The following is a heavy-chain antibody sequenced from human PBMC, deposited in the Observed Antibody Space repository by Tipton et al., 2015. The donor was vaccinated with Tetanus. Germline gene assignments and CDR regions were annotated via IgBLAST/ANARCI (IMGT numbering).Heavy chain of an antibody. V-gene: IGHV4-59*01. CDR1: GGSISSYY. Sequence: GLVKPSETLSLTCTVSGGSISSYYWSWIRQPPGKGLEWIGYIYYSGSTNYNPSLKSRVTISVDTSKNQFSLKLSSVTAADTAVYYGAGGGIAAAGGGLDYWGQGTLVTVSS. CDR2: IYYSGST. J-gene: IGHJ4*02. CDR3: AGGGIAAAGGGLDY. D-gene: IGHD6-13*01.